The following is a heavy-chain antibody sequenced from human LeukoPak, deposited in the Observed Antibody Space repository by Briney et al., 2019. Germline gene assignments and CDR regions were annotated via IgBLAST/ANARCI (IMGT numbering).Heavy chain of an antibody. D-gene: IGHD5-12*01. J-gene: IGHJ5*02. CDR2: IDPSDSYT. V-gene: IGHV5-10-1*01. CDR1: GYSFTSYW. Sequence: GESLKISCKGSGYSFTSYWISWVRQMPGKGLEWMGRIDPSDSYTNYSPSFQGHVTISADKSISTAYLQRSSLKASDTAMYYCARGRGYSGYDTDNWFDPWGQGTLVTVSS. CDR3: ARGRGYSGYDTDNWFDP.